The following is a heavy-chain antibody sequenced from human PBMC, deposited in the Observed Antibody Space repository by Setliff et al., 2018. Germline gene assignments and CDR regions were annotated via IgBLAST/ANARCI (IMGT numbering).Heavy chain of an antibody. J-gene: IGHJ4*02. V-gene: IGHV4-39*01. D-gene: IGHD3-3*01. CDR3: ASGGAGFFTSGR. CDR2: TIYTANT. Sequence: SETLSLTCTVSGGSISSGSDYWAWIRQPPGKGLEWIGTTIYTANTYYNPSLKSLVTISVDTSKTQFSLKLNSVTAADTAVYYCASGGAGFFTSGRWGQGTLVTVSS. CDR1: GGSISSGSDY.